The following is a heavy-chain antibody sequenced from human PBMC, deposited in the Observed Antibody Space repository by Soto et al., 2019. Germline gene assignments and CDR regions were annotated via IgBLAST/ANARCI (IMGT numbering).Heavy chain of an antibody. D-gene: IGHD5-12*01. CDR1: GGSISSSSYY. Sequence: SETLSLTCTVSGGSISSSSYYWGWIRQPPGKGLEWIGSIYYSGSTYYNPSLKSRVTISVDTSKNQFSLKLSSVTAADTAVYYCARYGYSGYDFDYWGQGTLVTVSS. J-gene: IGHJ4*02. CDR3: ARYGYSGYDFDY. V-gene: IGHV4-39*01. CDR2: IYYSGST.